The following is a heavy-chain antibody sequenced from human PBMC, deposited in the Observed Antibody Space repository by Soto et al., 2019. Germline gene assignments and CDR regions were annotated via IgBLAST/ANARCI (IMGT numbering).Heavy chain of an antibody. CDR2: ILSDGTSK. J-gene: IGHJ4*02. V-gene: IGHV3-33*01. D-gene: IGHD6-19*01. Sequence: PGGSLRLSCAASGFTFSTYGMHWVRQAPGKGLEWVAVILSDGTSKNYADSVKGRFTISRDNSKNTLYIQMNSLRAEDTAVYYCARADSSGWLFDYWGQGTLVTVSS. CDR1: GFTFSTYG. CDR3: ARADSSGWLFDY.